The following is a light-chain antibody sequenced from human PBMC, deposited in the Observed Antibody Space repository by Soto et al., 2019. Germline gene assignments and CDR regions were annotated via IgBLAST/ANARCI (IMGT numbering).Light chain of an antibody. V-gene: IGKV1-12*01. Sequence: DIQMTQSPSSVSASVGDRVTITCRASHVISSWLAWYQQKPGKAPKLLIYAASRLQSGVPSRFSGSESGADFTLTISSLQPEDVATYYCQHTNNFPYTFGQGTKLEIK. CDR1: HVISSW. CDR2: AAS. J-gene: IGKJ2*01. CDR3: QHTNNFPYT.